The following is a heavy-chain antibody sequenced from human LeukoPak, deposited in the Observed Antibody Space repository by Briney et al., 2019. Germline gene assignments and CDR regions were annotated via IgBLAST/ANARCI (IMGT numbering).Heavy chain of an antibody. CDR3: ARDPGVGDPSAIDN. V-gene: IGHV3-7*01. CDR2: IKQDGSEK. CDR1: GFTFSSYW. D-gene: IGHD1-26*01. J-gene: IGHJ4*02. Sequence: GGSLRLSCAASGFTFSSYWMSWVRQAPGKGLEWVANIKQDGSEKYYVDSVEGRFTISRDNAKNSLYLQMNSLRAEDTAVYYCARDPGVGDPSAIDNWGQGTLVTVSS.